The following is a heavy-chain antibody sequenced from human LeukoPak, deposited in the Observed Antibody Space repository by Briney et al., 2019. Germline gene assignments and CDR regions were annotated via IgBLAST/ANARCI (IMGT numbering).Heavy chain of an antibody. CDR1: GYSFTSYW. Sequence: GESLKISCKGSGYSFTSYWIGWVRQMPGKGLEWMGIIYPGDSDTRYSPSFQGQVTISAVKSISTAYLQWSSLKASDTAMYYCARTSKYYDFWSGYYENDAFDIWGQGTMVTVSS. V-gene: IGHV5-51*01. CDR2: IYPGDSDT. CDR3: ARTSKYYDFWSGYYENDAFDI. D-gene: IGHD3-3*01. J-gene: IGHJ3*02.